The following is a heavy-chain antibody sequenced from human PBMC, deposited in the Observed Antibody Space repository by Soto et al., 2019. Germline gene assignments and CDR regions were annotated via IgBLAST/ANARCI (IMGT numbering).Heavy chain of an antibody. J-gene: IGHJ6*02. V-gene: IGHV1-3*01. Sequence: ASVKVSCKASGYTFTRYAMHWVRQAPGQRLEWMGWINAGNGNTKYSQKFQGRVTITRDTSASTAYMELSSLRSEDTAVYYCASSVIGYYYGMDVWGQGTTVTVAS. CDR3: ASSVIGYYYGMDV. CDR1: GYTFTRYA. CDR2: INAGNGNT. D-gene: IGHD3-10*01.